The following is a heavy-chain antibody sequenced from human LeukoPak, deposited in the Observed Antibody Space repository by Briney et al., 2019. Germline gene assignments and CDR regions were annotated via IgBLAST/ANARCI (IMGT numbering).Heavy chain of an antibody. CDR1: GGSISSSSYY. Sequence: SETLSLTCTVPGGSISSSSYYWGWIRQPPGKGLEWIGSIYYSGSTYYNPSLKSRVTISVDTSKNQFSLKLSSVTAADTAVYYCARHSYYGSGSYFDYWGQGTLVTVSS. V-gene: IGHV4-39*01. CDR3: ARHSYYGSGSYFDY. J-gene: IGHJ4*02. CDR2: IYYSGST. D-gene: IGHD3-10*01.